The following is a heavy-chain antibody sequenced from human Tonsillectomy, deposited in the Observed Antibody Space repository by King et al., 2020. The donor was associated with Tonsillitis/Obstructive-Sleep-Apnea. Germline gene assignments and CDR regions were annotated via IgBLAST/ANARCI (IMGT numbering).Heavy chain of an antibody. D-gene: IGHD1-26*01. J-gene: IGHJ6*03. CDR2: IYYSGSI. CDR3: AGKSGTYSLEGVGRPSSKTYSYMAV. Sequence: QLQESGPGVVKPSETLSLTCTVSGGSISSSSYYWGWIRQPPGKGLEWIGSIYYSGSIYYNPSLKSRVTISEDTSKDQFSLRLSSVTAADTAVYYCAGKSGTYSLEGVGRPSSKTYSYMAVGGKGTRVTV. V-gene: IGHV4-39*01. CDR1: GGSISSSSYY.